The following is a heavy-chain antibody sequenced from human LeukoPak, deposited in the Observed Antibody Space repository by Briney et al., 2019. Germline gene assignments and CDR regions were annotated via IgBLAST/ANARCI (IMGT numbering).Heavy chain of an antibody. CDR1: GGPISNYY. Sequence: PSETLSLTCTVSGGPISNYYWGWIRHPPGKGLEWIGYIYYSGSTKYNPSFKSRATISVDTSKNHLSLKLSSVTAADTAVYYCARRGVETAAITEDSWFDPWGQRNLVIVSS. CDR3: ARRGVETAAITEDSWFDP. V-gene: IGHV4-59*01. D-gene: IGHD5-24*01. CDR2: IYYSGST. J-gene: IGHJ5*02.